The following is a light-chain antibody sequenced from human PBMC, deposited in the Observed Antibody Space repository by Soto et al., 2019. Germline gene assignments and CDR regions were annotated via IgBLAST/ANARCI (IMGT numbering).Light chain of an antibody. Sequence: QSALTQPASVSGSPGQSITISCTGASSDVGGYNFVFWYQQHPGKAPKLMIFEVSNRPSGVSNRFSGSKSGNTASLTISGLQAEDEADYYCSSYTSSTHYVFGTGTKLTVL. CDR3: SSYTSSTHYV. CDR1: SSDVGGYNF. V-gene: IGLV2-14*01. J-gene: IGLJ1*01. CDR2: EVS.